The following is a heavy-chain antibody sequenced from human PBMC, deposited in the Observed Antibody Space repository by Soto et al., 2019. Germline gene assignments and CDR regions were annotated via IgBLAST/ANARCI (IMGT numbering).Heavy chain of an antibody. CDR3: AKDDIAATGTGSNFDY. D-gene: IGHD6-13*01. Sequence: EVQLLESGGGLVQPGGSLRLSCAASGFTFSSYAMSWVRQAPGKGLEWVSAISGSGGSTYYADSVKGRFTISRDNAKNTLYLQMNSLRAEDTAVYDCAKDDIAATGTGSNFDYWGQGTLVTVSS. J-gene: IGHJ4*02. CDR2: ISGSGGST. CDR1: GFTFSSYA. V-gene: IGHV3-23*01.